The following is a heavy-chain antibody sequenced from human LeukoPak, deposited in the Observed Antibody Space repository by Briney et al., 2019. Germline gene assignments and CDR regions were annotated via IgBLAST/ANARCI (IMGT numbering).Heavy chain of an antibody. J-gene: IGHJ4*02. CDR3: ARASSSLFYYFDY. V-gene: IGHV4-38-2*02. D-gene: IGHD6-13*01. Sequence: SETLSLTCTVSGYSISSGHYWGWIRPPPGKGLEGIGSIYHSGSTYYNPSLKSRVTISVDTSKNQFSLKMRSVTAADTAVYYWARASSSLFYYFDYWGQGNLVTVSS. CDR1: GYSISSGHY. CDR2: IYHSGST.